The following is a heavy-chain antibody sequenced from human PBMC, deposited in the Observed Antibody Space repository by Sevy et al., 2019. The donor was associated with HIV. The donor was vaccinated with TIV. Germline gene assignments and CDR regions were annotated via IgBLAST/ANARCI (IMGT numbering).Heavy chain of an antibody. J-gene: IGHJ6*03. CDR1: GFTFSDHY. CDR2: IRNRPNSYTT. Sequence: GGSLRLSCAASGFTFSDHYVDWVRQAPGKGLEWVGRIRNRPNSYTTEDAASVKGRFTISRDDSRNSVYLQMNSLKTRDSAGYYCVRGPNCGVGGCQQISPYCLDVWGKGATVTVSS. V-gene: IGHV3-72*01. D-gene: IGHD2-15*01. CDR3: VRGPNCGVGGCQQISPYCLDV.